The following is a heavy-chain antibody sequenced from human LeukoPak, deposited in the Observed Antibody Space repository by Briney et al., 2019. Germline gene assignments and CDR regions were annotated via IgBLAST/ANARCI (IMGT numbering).Heavy chain of an antibody. Sequence: SETLSLTCAVYGGSFSGYYWSWVRQPPGKGLEWFGEINHSGSTNYNPSLKSRVTISVDTSKNQFSLKLSSVTAADTAVYYCARGAHCSSTSCYEAVRRDFDYWGQGTLVTVSS. CDR2: INHSGST. J-gene: IGHJ4*02. CDR1: GGSFSGYY. V-gene: IGHV4-34*01. CDR3: ARGAHCSSTSCYEAVRRDFDY. D-gene: IGHD2-2*01.